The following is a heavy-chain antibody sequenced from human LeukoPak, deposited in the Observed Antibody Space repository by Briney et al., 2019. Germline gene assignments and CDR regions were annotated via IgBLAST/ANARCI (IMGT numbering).Heavy chain of an antibody. J-gene: IGHJ3*02. Sequence: PGGSLRLSCAASGFTFSSFAMSWVRQAPGKGLGWVSGITGSGGYTYYADSVKGRFTISRDNSKNTVYLQMNSLRAEDTAVYYCAKSPSYEDFGGSYRLNGFDIWGQGTMVTVSS. V-gene: IGHV3-23*01. CDR1: GFTFSSFA. CDR3: AKSPSYEDFGGSYRLNGFDI. D-gene: IGHD3-16*02. CDR2: ITGSGGYT.